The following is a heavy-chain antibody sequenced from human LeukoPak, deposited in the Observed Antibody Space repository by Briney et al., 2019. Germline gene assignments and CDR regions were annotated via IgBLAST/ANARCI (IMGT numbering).Heavy chain of an antibody. V-gene: IGHV3-23*01. CDR1: GFTFSSYA. J-gene: IGHJ6*02. Sequence: PGGSLRVSCAASGFTFSSYAMSWVRQAPGKGLEWVSAISGSGGSTYYADSVKGRFTISRDNSKNTLYLQMNSLRAEDTAVYYCAKGLWFGAIYCGMDVWGQGTTVTVSS. D-gene: IGHD3-10*01. CDR3: AKGLWFGAIYCGMDV. CDR2: ISGSGGST.